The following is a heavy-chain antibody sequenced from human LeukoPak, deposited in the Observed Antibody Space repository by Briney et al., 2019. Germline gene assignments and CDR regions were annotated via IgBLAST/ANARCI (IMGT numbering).Heavy chain of an antibody. D-gene: IGHD1-26*01. J-gene: IGHJ5*02. CDR3: ARVRKSIVNWFDP. V-gene: IGHV4-34*01. Sequence: SETLSLTCAVYGGSFSGYYWSWIRQPPGKGLEWIGEINHSGSTNYNPSLKSRVTIPVDTSKNQFSLKLSSVTAADTAVYYCARVRKSIVNWFDPWGQGTLVTVSS. CDR2: INHSGST. CDR1: GGSFSGYY.